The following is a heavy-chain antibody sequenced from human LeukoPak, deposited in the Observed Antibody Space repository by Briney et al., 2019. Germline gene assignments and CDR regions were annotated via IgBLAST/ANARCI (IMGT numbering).Heavy chain of an antibody. CDR3: VRQPLSRIVVATVLWFDP. D-gene: IGHD3-22*01. J-gene: IGHJ5*02. CDR1: GGSISSSSYY. V-gene: IGHV4-39*01. CDR2: IYYSGST. Sequence: SETLSLTCTVSGGSISSSSYYWGWIRQPPGKGLEWIGSIYYSGSTYYNPSLKSRVTISVDTSKNQFSLKLSSVTAADTAVYYCVRQPLSRIVVATVLWFDPWGQGTLVTVSS.